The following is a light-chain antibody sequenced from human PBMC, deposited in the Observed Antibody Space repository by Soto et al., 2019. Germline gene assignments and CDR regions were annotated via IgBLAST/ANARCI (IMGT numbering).Light chain of an antibody. V-gene: IGLV8-61*01. CDR1: SGSVSTSYY. Sequence: QAVVTQEPSFSVSPGGTVTLTCGLSSGSVSTSYYPSWYQQTPGQAPRTLIYSTNTRSSGVPDRFSGSILGNKAALTITGAQADDESDYYCVLYVGSGIVVFGGGTKLTV. J-gene: IGLJ2*01. CDR3: VLYVGSGIVV. CDR2: STN.